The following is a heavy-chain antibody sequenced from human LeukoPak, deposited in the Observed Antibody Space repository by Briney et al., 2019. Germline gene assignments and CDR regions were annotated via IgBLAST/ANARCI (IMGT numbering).Heavy chain of an antibody. CDR1: NDYIKDYY. D-gene: IGHD1-14*01. Sequence: SETLSLTCTLSNDYIKDYYWSWIRQPAGKGLEWIGRVSQWNTNYNPSLKSGVSMSVQASRNQFSLRLNSATAADTAVYYCARQGSDNHFDSWGPGTLVTVSS. J-gene: IGHJ4*02. V-gene: IGHV4-4*07. CDR3: ARQGSDNHFDS. CDR2: VSQWNT.